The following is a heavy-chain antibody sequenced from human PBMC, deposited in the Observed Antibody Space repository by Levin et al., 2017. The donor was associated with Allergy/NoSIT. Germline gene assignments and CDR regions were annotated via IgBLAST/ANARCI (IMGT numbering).Heavy chain of an antibody. CDR1: GDSVSSNSPA. CDR3: AGDRRGELVGGQYYYYGVDV. Sequence: SETLSLTCAISGDSVSSNSPAWNWIRQSPSRGLEWLGRTYYRSKWYYDYAVSVKSRIIINPDTSKNQFSLQLNSVTPEDTAVYYCAGDRRGELVGGQYYYYGVDVWGEGTTVTVSS. V-gene: IGHV6-1*01. CDR2: TYYRSKWYY. J-gene: IGHJ6*04. D-gene: IGHD3-16*01.